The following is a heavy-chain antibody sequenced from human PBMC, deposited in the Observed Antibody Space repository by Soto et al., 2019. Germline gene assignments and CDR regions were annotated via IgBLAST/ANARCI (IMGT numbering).Heavy chain of an antibody. V-gene: IGHV3-23*01. Sequence: PGGSLRLSCAASGFTFSSYAMSWVRQAPGKGLEWVSAISGSGGSTYYADSVKGRFTISRDNSKNTLYLQMNSLRAEDTAVYYCAKDQNLLWFGPLAGWFDPWGQGTRVTVAS. D-gene: IGHD3-10*01. CDR2: ISGSGGST. CDR3: AKDQNLLWFGPLAGWFDP. CDR1: GFTFSSYA. J-gene: IGHJ5*02.